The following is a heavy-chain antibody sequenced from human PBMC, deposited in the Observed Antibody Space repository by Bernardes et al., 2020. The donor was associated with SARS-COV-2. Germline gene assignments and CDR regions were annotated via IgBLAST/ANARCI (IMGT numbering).Heavy chain of an antibody. CDR2: IGTAGDT. V-gene: IGHV3-13*01. D-gene: IGHD1-1*01. J-gene: IGHJ6*02. CDR3: ARAGSYLPYYYYGMDV. CDR1: GFTFSSYD. Sequence: GGSLRLSCAASGFTFSSYDLHWVRQAPGKGLEWVSAIGTAGDTYYPGSVKGRFTISRENAKNSLYLQMNSLRAGDTAVYYCARAGSYLPYYYYGMDVWGQGTTVTVSS.